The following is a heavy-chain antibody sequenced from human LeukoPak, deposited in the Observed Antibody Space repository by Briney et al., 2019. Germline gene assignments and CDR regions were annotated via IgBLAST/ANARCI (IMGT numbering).Heavy chain of an antibody. CDR1: GGSFSGYY. V-gene: IGHV4-34*01. CDR3: ARDNPYGSGTDY. J-gene: IGHJ4*02. CDR2: IYFSGRT. Sequence: SETLSLTCAVYGGSFSGYYWSWIRQPPGKGLEWIGSIYFSGRTYYNMSLKSRVIISIDTSKNQFSLKVNSVTAADTAVYYCARDNPYGSGTDYWGQGSLVTVSS. D-gene: IGHD3-10*01.